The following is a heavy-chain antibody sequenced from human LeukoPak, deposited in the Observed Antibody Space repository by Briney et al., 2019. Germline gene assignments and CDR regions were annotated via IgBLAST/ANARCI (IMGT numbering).Heavy chain of an antibody. Sequence: ASVKVSCKASGYTFTGYYMHWVRQAPGQGLEWMGWINPNSGGTNYAQKFQGRVTMTRDTSISTAYMELSRLRSDGAAVYYCVRDKGYYYDYWGQGTLVTVSS. V-gene: IGHV1-2*02. D-gene: IGHD3-22*01. CDR3: VRDKGYYYDY. CDR2: INPNSGGT. CDR1: GYTFTGYY. J-gene: IGHJ4*02.